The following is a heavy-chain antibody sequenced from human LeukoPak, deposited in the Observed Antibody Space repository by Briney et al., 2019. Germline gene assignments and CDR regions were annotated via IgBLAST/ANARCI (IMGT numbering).Heavy chain of an antibody. CDR1: GYTFTSYD. D-gene: IGHD3-22*01. J-gene: IGHJ4*02. CDR3: ARGFPNRYYYDSSGYYGYYFDY. CDR2: ISAYNGHT. V-gene: IGHV1-18*01. Sequence: ASVKVSCKASGYTFTSYDISWVRQAPGQGLEWMGWISAYNGHTNYAQKLQGRVTMTTDTSTSTAYMELRSLRSDDTAVYYCARGFPNRYYYDSSGYYGYYFDYWGQGTLVTVSS.